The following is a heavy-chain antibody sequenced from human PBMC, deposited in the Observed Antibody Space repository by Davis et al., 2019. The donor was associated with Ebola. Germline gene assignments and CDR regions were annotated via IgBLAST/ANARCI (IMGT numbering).Heavy chain of an antibody. J-gene: IGHJ4*02. D-gene: IGHD5-24*01. CDR1: GVSISNYY. CDR3: ARDGYNYLFFDY. CDR2: MYNGGSA. V-gene: IGHV4-59*01. Sequence: SETLSLTCTVSGVSISNYYWTWIRQPPGKGLEWIAYMYNGGSANYNPSLKSRVTISMDTSKNQFSLKVSSVTAADTAVYYCARDGYNYLFFDYWGQGTLVTVSS.